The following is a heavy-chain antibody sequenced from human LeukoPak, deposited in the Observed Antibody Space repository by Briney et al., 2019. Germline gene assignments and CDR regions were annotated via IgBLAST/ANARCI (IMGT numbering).Heavy chain of an antibody. D-gene: IGHD3-10*01. J-gene: IGHJ3*01. Sequence: SETLSLTCTVSGGSISSSSYHWGWLRQPPGKGLEWIASIYYSGSIYYNPSLKSRVTISSDTPKNQHSLRLSSVTAADTAVYYCARHWRFGAHDGFDVWGQGTMVTVSS. CDR2: IYYSGSI. CDR1: GGSISSSSYH. V-gene: IGHV4-39*01. CDR3: ARHWRFGAHDGFDV.